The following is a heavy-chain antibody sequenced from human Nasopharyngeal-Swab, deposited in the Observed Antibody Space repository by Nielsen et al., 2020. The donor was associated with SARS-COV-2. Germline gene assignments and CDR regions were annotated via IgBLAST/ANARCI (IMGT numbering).Heavy chain of an antibody. CDR2: MNPNSGNT. CDR1: GYTFTSYD. J-gene: IGHJ4*02. D-gene: IGHD3-22*01. V-gene: IGHV1-8*01. CDR3: ARGSFYYYDSSGYYYSY. Sequence: ASAKVSCKASGYTFTSYDINWVRQATGQGLEWMGWMNPNSGNTGYAQKFQGRVTMTRNTSISTAYMELSSLRSEDTAVYYCARGSFYYYDSSGYYYSYWGQGTLVTVSS.